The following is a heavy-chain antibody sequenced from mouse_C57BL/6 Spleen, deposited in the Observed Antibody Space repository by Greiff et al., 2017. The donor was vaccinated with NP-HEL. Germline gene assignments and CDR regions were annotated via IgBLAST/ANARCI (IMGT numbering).Heavy chain of an antibody. CDR2: ISSGGSYT. CDR3: ARNHYYGSSPFAY. Sequence: EVQRVESGGDLVKPGGSLKLSCAASGFTFSSYGMSWVRQTPDKRLEWVATISSGGSYTYYPDSVKGRFTISRDNAKNTLYLQMSSLKSEDTAMYYCARNHYYGSSPFAYWGQGTLVTVSA. CDR1: GFTFSSYG. J-gene: IGHJ3*01. D-gene: IGHD1-1*01. V-gene: IGHV5-6*01.